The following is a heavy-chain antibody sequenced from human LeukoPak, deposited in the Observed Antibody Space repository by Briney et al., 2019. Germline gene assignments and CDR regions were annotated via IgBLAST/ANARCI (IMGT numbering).Heavy chain of an antibody. J-gene: IGHJ4*02. Sequence: GGSLRLSCAASGFTFSSYVMGWVRQAAGKGLEWVSAISGSGGSTSYADSVKGRFTISRDNSRNTLFLQMNSLRVEDTAVYYCAVWNDERRLDYWGQGTLVTVSS. V-gene: IGHV3-23*01. CDR1: GFTFSSYV. CDR2: ISGSGGST. D-gene: IGHD1-1*01. CDR3: AVWNDERRLDY.